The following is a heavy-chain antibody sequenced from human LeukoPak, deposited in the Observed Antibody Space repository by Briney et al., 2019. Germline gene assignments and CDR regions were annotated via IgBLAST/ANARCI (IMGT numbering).Heavy chain of an antibody. CDR3: ARVLHKRNYDSSVYYGY. Sequence: GGSLRLSCAASGFSFSSYEMNWVRQAPGKGLEWVSYIGSSGSTVYYADSVKGRFTISRDNAKISLFAQMNSLRAEDTAVYYCARVLHKRNYDSSVYYGYWGQGTLVTVSS. CDR2: IGSSGSTV. V-gene: IGHV3-48*03. CDR1: GFSFSSYE. D-gene: IGHD3-22*01. J-gene: IGHJ4*02.